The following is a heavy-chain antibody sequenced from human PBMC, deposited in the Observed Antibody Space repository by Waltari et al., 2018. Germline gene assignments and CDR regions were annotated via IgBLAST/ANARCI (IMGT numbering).Heavy chain of an antibody. CDR2: SWYDGINK. V-gene: IGHV3-33*01. CDR3: ARAALVRRNKLNWFDP. D-gene: IGHD1-1*01. J-gene: IGHJ5*02. Sequence: QVQLVESGGGVVQPGRSLRLSCAASGFTFSSYDMHWIRQAPGKGLGWVAVSWYDGINKYYADSGKGRFTVSRDVSRDTLYLQMNSLRAEDTAVYYCARAALVRRNKLNWFDPWGQGTLVTVSS. CDR1: GFTFSSYD.